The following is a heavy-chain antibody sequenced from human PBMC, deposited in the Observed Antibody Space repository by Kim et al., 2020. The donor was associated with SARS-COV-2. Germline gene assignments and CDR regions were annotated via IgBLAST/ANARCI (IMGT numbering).Heavy chain of an antibody. D-gene: IGHD1-7*01. J-gene: IGHJ4*02. V-gene: IGHV4-31*02. CDR3: ARDPALLGITGTFDY. Sequence: PPPKRRVTISVDTSKNQFSLKLSSVTAADTAVYYCARDPALLGITGTFDYWGQGTLVTVSS.